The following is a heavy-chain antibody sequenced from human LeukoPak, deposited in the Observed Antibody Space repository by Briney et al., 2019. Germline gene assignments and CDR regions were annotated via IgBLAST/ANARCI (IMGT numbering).Heavy chain of an antibody. Sequence: SVKVSCKASGGTFSSYAISWVRQAPRQGLEWMGGIIPIFGTANYAQKFQGRVTITADESTSTAYMELSSLRSEDTAVYYCARSRDIVGATHWFDPWGQGTLVTVSS. CDR1: GGTFSSYA. V-gene: IGHV1-69*13. CDR2: IIPIFGTA. J-gene: IGHJ5*02. CDR3: ARSRDIVGATHWFDP. D-gene: IGHD1-26*01.